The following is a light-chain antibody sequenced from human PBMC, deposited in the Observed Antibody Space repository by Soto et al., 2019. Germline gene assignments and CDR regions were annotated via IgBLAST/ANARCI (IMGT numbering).Light chain of an antibody. V-gene: IGKV1-5*01. J-gene: IGKJ1*01. Sequence: DIQMTQSPSTLSASVGDRVTITCRASQSISSWLAWYQQQPGKAPKLLIYDASSLESGVPSRFSCSGSGTEFTLTISSLQPDDFATYYCQQYNSYSWTFGQGTKVEIK. CDR2: DAS. CDR1: QSISSW. CDR3: QQYNSYSWT.